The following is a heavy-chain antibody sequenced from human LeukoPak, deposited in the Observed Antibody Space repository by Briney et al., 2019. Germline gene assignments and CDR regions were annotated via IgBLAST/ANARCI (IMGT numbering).Heavy chain of an antibody. CDR1: GFTFSSYS. J-gene: IGHJ6*02. CDR2: ISSSSSYI. CDR3: ARDCGQLQSGLVRYYYYGNDV. Sequence: GGSLRLSCAASGFTFSSYSMNWVRQAPGKGLEWVSSISSSSSYIYYADSVKGRFTISRDNAKNSLYLQMNSLRAEDTAVDYCARDCGQLQSGLVRYYYYGNDVLGQGTPGTGS. V-gene: IGHV3-21*01. D-gene: IGHD2-21*01.